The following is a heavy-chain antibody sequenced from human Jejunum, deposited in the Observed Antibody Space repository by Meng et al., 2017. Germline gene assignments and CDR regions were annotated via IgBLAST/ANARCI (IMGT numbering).Heavy chain of an antibody. Sequence: GQLHASGPGLVRPSGTLTHTCSVAGASISSNHRWTWVRQPPGRGLEWIGEIYHGGDTNYNPSLTSPVTISVDKSKNQFILRLNSVTAADTAIYYCARDWGCRDGYCFSGLLEFWGQGILVTVSS. CDR3: ARDWGCRDGYCFSGLLEF. V-gene: IGHV4-4*02. J-gene: IGHJ4*02. D-gene: IGHD2-15*01. CDR2: IYHGGDT. CDR1: GASISSNHR.